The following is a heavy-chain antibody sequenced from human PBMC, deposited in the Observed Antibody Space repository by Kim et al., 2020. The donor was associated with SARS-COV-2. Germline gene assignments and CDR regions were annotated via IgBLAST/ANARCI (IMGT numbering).Heavy chain of an antibody. J-gene: IGHJ4*02. CDR1: GFTFSNYG. CDR2: FTGDGLT. D-gene: IGHD3-10*01. CDR3: GDYHGAGSHFRY. Sequence: GGSLRLSCAASGFTFSNYGMTWVRQTPGKGLEWVSSFTGDGLTHYADSVKGRFTISRDNSKNMLYLQMNSLRAEDTAEYYCGDYHGAGSHFRYWGQGTL. V-gene: IGHV3-23*01.